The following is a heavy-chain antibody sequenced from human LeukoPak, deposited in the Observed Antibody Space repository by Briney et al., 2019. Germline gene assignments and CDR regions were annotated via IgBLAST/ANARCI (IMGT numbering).Heavy chain of an antibody. CDR1: GGSISSGDYY. CDR2: IYYSGST. D-gene: IGHD3-16*01. CDR3: ARDRRLGLSSPNYYYYMDV. J-gene: IGHJ6*03. Sequence: SQTLSLTCTVSGGSISSGDYYWSWIRQPPGKGLEWIGYIYYSGSTYYNPSLKSRVTISVDTSKNQFSLKLSSVTAADTAVYYCARDRRLGLSSPNYYYYMDVWGKGTTATVSS. V-gene: IGHV4-30-4*08.